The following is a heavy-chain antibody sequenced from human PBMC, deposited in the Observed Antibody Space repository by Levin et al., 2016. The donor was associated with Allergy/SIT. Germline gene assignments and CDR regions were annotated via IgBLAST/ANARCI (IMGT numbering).Heavy chain of an antibody. J-gene: IGHJ4*02. CDR1: GGSFSGYY. Sequence: SETLSLTCAVYGGSFSGYYWSWIRQPPGKGLEWIGEINHSGSTNYNPSLKSRVTISVDTSKNQFSLKLSSVTAADTAVYYCARGFDAVVVAASTKMFDYWGQGTLVTVSS. V-gene: IGHV4-34*01. D-gene: IGHD2-15*01. CDR3: ARGFDAVVVAASTKMFDY. CDR2: INHSGST.